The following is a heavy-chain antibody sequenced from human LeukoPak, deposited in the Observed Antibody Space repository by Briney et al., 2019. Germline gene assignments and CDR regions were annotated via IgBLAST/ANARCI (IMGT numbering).Heavy chain of an antibody. CDR3: AKDDAWLRFGE. CDR1: GFTFSNYW. D-gene: IGHD3-10*01. CDR2: IRYDGSNK. J-gene: IGHJ4*02. Sequence: GGSLRLSCAASGFTFSNYWINWVRQAPGKGLEWVAFIRYDGSNKYYADSVKGRFTISRDNSKNTLYLEVISLTAEDTAVYYCAKDDAWLRFGEWSQGTLVTVSS. V-gene: IGHV3-30*02.